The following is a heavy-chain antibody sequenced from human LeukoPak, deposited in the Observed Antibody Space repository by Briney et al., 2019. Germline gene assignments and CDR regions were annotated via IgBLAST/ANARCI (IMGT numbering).Heavy chain of an antibody. CDR2: ISNSGSPI. J-gene: IGHJ4*02. CDR1: GFTFYSYS. V-gene: IGHV3-48*01. CDR3: ARGLALGLTVAPKAFDY. Sequence: GGSLRLSCVVSGFTFYSYSMSWVPQAPGKGLEWISYISNSGSPIYYADSVKGRFTISRDKDRSSLYLQMNSLAADDTAVYYCARGLALGLTVAPKAFDYWGQGTLVTVSS. D-gene: IGHD3-22*01.